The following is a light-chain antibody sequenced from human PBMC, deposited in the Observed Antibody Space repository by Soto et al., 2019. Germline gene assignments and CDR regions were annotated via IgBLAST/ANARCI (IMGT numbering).Light chain of an antibody. CDR1: SSDVGGYNY. V-gene: IGLV2-14*01. CDR2: EVS. J-gene: IGLJ1*01. CDR3: SSYTSSSTSYV. Sequence: QSALTQPASVSGSPGQSITISCTGTSSDVGGYNYVSWYQQHPGKAPKLMIFEVSNRPSGVSNRFSGSKSGNTASLTISGLQAEDEADYYCSSYTSSSTSYVFANGTKVTVL.